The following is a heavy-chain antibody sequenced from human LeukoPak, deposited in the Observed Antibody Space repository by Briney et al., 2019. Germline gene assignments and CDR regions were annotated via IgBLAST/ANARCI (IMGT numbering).Heavy chain of an antibody. V-gene: IGHV3-23*01. Sequence: XSLXXSXAAXGFTFSSYGMHWVRQAPGKGLEWVSDISGSGGSTYYADSVKGRFTISRDNSKNTLYLQMNRLRAEDTAVYYXXXXXXXSSWYEDAFDIWGQGTMVTVSS. J-gene: IGHJ3*02. CDR1: GFTFSSYG. CDR3: XXXXXXSSWYEDAFDI. CDR2: ISGSGGST. D-gene: IGHD6-13*01.